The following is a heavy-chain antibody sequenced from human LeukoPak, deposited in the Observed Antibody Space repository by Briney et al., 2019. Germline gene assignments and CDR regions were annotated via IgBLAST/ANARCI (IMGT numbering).Heavy chain of an antibody. V-gene: IGHV4-59*01. CDR2: IYSSGST. Sequence: SETLSLTCTVSGASISSYYWSWIRQPPGKGLEWIGYIYSSGSTNYNPSLKSRVTISVDTSKNQFSLKLSSVTAADTAVYYCARDLYYYGSGSYYDVFDVWGQGTMVTVSS. CDR3: ARDLYYYGSGSYYDVFDV. CDR1: GASISSYY. D-gene: IGHD3-10*01. J-gene: IGHJ3*01.